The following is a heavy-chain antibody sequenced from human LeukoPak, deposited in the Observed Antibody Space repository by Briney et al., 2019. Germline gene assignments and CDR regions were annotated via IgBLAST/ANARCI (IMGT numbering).Heavy chain of an antibody. CDR2: ISYDGSNK. CDR3: AKDRTYYDFWSGYFDY. J-gene: IGHJ4*02. Sequence: GGSLRLSCAASGFTFSSYGMHWVRQAPGKGLEWVAVISYDGSNKYYADSVKGRLTISRDNSKNTLYLQMNSLRAEDTAVYYCAKDRTYYDFWSGYFDYWGQGTLVTVSS. CDR1: GFTFSSYG. V-gene: IGHV3-30*18. D-gene: IGHD3-3*01.